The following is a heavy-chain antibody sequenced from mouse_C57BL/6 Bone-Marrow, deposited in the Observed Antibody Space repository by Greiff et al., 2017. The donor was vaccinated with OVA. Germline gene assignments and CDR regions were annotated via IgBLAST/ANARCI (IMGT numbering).Heavy chain of an antibody. J-gene: IGHJ2*01. CDR2: INPNNGGT. V-gene: IGHV1-26*01. CDR1: GYTFTDYY. CDR3: ARSDGTWDYDGVDY. Sequence: VQLQQSGPELVKPGASVKLSCKASGYTFTDYYMNWVKQSHGKSLEWIGDINPNNGGTSYNQKFKGKATLTVDKSSSTAYMELHSLTSADTAVYYCARSDGTWDYDGVDYWGQGTALTVSA. D-gene: IGHD2-4*01.